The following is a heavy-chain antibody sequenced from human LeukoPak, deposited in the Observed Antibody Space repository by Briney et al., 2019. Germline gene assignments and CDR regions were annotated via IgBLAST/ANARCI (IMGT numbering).Heavy chain of an antibody. CDR3: ARDLGVAVRPFSLFY. CDR1: GYTFTSYG. CDR2: INPKSGVT. Sequence: ASVKVSCKASGYTFTSYGISWVRQAPGQGPEWMGWINPKSGVTNYAQKFQGRVTMTSDTSISTAYMNFSRLRSDDTAMYYCARDLGVAVRPFSLFYWGQGTLVTVSS. D-gene: IGHD6-6*01. J-gene: IGHJ4*02. V-gene: IGHV1-2*02.